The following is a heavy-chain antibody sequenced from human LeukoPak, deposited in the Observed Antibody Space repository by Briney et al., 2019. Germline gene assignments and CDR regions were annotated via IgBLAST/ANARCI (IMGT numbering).Heavy chain of an antibody. J-gene: IGHJ4*02. Sequence: SETLSLTCTVSGGSISSSSYYWGWIRQPPGKGLEWIGSIYYSGSTYYNPSLKSRVTISVDTSKNQFSLKLSSVTAADTAVYYCARDPGRGYSYGFDYWGQGTLVTVSS. CDR1: GGSISSSSYY. CDR2: IYYSGST. D-gene: IGHD5-18*01. CDR3: ARDPGRGYSYGFDY. V-gene: IGHV4-39*07.